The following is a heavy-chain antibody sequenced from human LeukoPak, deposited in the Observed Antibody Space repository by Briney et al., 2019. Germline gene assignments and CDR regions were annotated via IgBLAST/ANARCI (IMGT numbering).Heavy chain of an antibody. Sequence: GGSLRLSCAASGFTFSRYYMYWVRQAPGKGLVWVSRINTDGSSTAYADSVKGRFTISRDNAKNTLYLQMNSLRADDTAVYYCASYNWNFPNDYWGQGTLVTVSS. J-gene: IGHJ4*02. V-gene: IGHV3-74*01. D-gene: IGHD1-7*01. CDR3: ASYNWNFPNDY. CDR2: INTDGSST. CDR1: GFTFSRYY.